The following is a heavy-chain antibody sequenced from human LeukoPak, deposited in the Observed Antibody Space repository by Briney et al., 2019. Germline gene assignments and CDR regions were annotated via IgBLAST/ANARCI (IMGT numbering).Heavy chain of an antibody. CDR2: IYTSGST. V-gene: IGHV4-4*07. J-gene: IGHJ3*02. CDR3: ARGKSSGWYEWDAFDI. D-gene: IGHD6-19*01. Sequence: SETLSLTCTVSGGSISSYYWSWIRQPAGKGLEWIGRIYTSGSTNYNPSLKSRVTMSVDTSKNQFSLKLSSVTAADTAVYYCARGKSSGWYEWDAFDIWGRGTMVTVSS. CDR1: GGSISSYY.